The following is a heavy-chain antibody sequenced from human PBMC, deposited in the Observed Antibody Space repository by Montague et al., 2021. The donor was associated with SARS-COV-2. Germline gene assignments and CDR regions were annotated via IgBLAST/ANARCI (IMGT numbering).Heavy chain of an antibody. D-gene: IGHD3-3*01. CDR3: ARKASRGITIFGVVTASYYCDY. CDR2: IYYSGST. CDR1: GGSISSYY. J-gene: IGHJ4*02. V-gene: IGHV4-59*08. Sequence: SETLSLTCTVSGGSISSYYWSWIRQPPGKGLELIGYIYYSGSTNYNASLKSRVTISVDTSKNQFSLKLSSVTAADTAVYYCARKASRGITIFGVVTASYYCDYWGQGPLGTVSS.